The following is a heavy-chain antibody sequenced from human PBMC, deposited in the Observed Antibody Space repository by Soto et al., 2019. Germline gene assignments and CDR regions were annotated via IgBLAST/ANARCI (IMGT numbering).Heavy chain of an antibody. J-gene: IGHJ4*02. CDR3: ARVGYYYDSSGYYLSFDY. V-gene: IGHV1-18*01. D-gene: IGHD3-22*01. CDR2: ISAYNGNT. CDR1: GYALTGYG. Sequence: KVSCKACGYALTGYGVGWVRQGHGQGLEWMGWISAYNGNTNYAQKFQGRVTMTRNTSISTAYMELGSLRSEDTAVYYCARVGYYYDSSGYYLSFDYWGQGTLVTVSS.